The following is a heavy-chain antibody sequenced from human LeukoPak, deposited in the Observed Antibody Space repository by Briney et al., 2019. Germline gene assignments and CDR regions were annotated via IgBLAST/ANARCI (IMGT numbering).Heavy chain of an antibody. D-gene: IGHD4-23*01. J-gene: IGHJ4*02. CDR1: GYTFTSYY. CDR3: ARGYYGGLAWCDY. CDR2: INPSGGGT. V-gene: IGHV1-46*01. Sequence: GASVKVSCKASGYTFTSYYVHWVRQAPGQGLEWMGVINPSGGGTSYAQKFQGRVTMTWDTSTATVYMNLSSLRSEDTAVYYCARGYYGGLAWCDYWGQGTLVTVSS.